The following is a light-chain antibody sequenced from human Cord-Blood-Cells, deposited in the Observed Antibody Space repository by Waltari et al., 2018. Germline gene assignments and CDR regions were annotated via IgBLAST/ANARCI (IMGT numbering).Light chain of an antibody. CDR3: QQRSNWPPVFT. V-gene: IGKV3-11*01. J-gene: IGKJ3*01. Sequence: VLTQSPATLSLSPGERATFSCRARQSVSSYLAWYQQKPGQAPRLLIYDASNRATGIPARFSGSGSGTDFTLTISSLELEDFAVYYCQQRSNWPPVFTFGPGTKVDIK. CDR1: QSVSSY. CDR2: DAS.